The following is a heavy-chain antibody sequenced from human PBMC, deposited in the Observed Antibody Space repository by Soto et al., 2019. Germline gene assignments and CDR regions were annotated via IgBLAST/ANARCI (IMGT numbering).Heavy chain of an antibody. CDR2: ISSSSSYI. V-gene: IGHV3-21*01. Sequence: GGSLRLSCAASGFTFSSYSMNWVRQAPGKGLEWVSSISSSSSYIYYADSVKGRFTISRDNAKNSLYLQMNSLRAEDTAVYYCVRDGTYSSSSSWFDPWGQGTLVTVSS. CDR1: GFTFSSYS. CDR3: VRDGTYSSSSSWFDP. J-gene: IGHJ5*02. D-gene: IGHD6-6*01.